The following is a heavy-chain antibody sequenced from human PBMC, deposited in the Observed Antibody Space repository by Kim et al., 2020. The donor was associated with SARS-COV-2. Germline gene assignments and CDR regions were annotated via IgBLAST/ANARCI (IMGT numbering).Heavy chain of an antibody. Sequence: ASVKVSCKASGYTFTSYAMHWVRQAPGQRLEWMGWINAGNGNTKYSQKFQGRVTITRDTSASTAYMELSSLRSEDTAVYYCARERGGWYYQGWFDPWGQGTLVTVSS. J-gene: IGHJ5*02. CDR2: INAGNGNT. CDR1: GYTFTSYA. CDR3: ARERGGWYYQGWFDP. D-gene: IGHD6-19*01. V-gene: IGHV1-3*01.